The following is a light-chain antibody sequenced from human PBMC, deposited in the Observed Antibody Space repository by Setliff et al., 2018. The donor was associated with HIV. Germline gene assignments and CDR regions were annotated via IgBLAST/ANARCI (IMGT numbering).Light chain of an antibody. Sequence: QSVLTQPRSVSGSPGQSVTFSCTGSSSDVGTYNYVSWYQQHPGKAPKLMIYDVTRRPSGVPDRLSGSKSGNTASLTISGLQAEDEADYYCSSYTMYTPVIFGGGTKVTVL. CDR1: SSDVGTYNY. CDR3: SSYTMYTPVI. CDR2: DVT. V-gene: IGLV2-11*01. J-gene: IGLJ2*01.